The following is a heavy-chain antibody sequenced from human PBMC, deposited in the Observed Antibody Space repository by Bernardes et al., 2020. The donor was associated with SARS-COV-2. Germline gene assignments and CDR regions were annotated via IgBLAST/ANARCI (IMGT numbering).Heavy chain of an antibody. D-gene: IGHD6-13*01. CDR1: GFSLSTSGVG. V-gene: IGHV2-5*02. CDR2: IYWDDDK. J-gene: IGHJ6*02. CDR3: AHTPAAGRYYYYYYGMDV. Sequence: SGPTLVKPTQTLTLTCTFSGFSLSTSGVGVGWIRQPPGKALEWLALIYWDDDKRYSPSLKSRLTITKDTSKNQVVLTMTNMDPVDTATYYCAHTPAAGRYYYYYYGMDVWGQGTTVTVSS.